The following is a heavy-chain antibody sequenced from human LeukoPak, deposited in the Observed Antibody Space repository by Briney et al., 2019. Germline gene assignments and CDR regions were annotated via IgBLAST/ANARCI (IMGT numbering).Heavy chain of an antibody. CDR1: GFTFDDYT. Sequence: PGGSLRPSCAASGFTFDDYTMHWVRQAPGKGLEWVSLISWDGGSTYYADSVKGRFTISRDNSKNSLYLQMNSLRTEDTALYYCAKDRSSDLYYYYYMDVWGKGTTVTVSS. D-gene: IGHD2-21*02. CDR2: ISWDGGST. CDR3: AKDRSSDLYYYYYMDV. V-gene: IGHV3-43*01. J-gene: IGHJ6*03.